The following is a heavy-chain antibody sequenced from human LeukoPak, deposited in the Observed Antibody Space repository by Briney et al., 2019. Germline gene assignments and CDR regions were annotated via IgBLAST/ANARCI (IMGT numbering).Heavy chain of an antibody. D-gene: IGHD4/OR15-4a*01. V-gene: IGHV3-53*01. CDR1: GFTVSSNY. J-gene: IGHJ4*02. Sequence: GGSLRLSCAASGFTVSSNYMSWVRQAPGMGLEWVSVIYSGGSTYYADSVKGRFTISRDNSKNTLYFQMNSLRAEDTAVYYCARGDYEKGFDYWGQGTLVTVPS. CDR2: IYSGGST. CDR3: ARGDYEKGFDY.